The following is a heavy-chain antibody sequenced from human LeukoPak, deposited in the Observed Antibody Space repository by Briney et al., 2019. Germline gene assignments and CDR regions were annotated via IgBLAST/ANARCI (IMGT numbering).Heavy chain of an antibody. D-gene: IGHD3-10*01. V-gene: IGHV4-31*03. CDR2: IYYSGGT. J-gene: IGHJ4*02. CDR1: GGSTSSGGYY. CDR3: ARRYYYGSGSYYSLFDY. Sequence: SQTLFIICTVSGGSTSSGGYYCSLIRQHPGKGLEWIGNIYYSGGTYYTPSLKSRVTISRDTSKNQFYLQLSSLTAADTAVYYCARRYYYGSGSYYSLFDYWGQGTLVTVSS.